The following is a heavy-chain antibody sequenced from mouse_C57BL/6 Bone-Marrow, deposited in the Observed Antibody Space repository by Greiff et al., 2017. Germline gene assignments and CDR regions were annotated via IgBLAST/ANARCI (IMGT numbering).Heavy chain of an antibody. CDR2: IWTGGGT. CDR3: ARYPLYGNFYYWYFDV. D-gene: IGHD2-1*01. Sequence: VKLMESGPGLVAPSQSLSITCTVSGFSLTSYAISWVRQPPGKGLEWLGVIWTGGGTNYNSALKSRLSISTDNSKSQVFLKMNSLQTDDTARYYCARYPLYGNFYYWYFDVWGTGTTVTVSS. J-gene: IGHJ1*03. CDR1: GFSLTSYA. V-gene: IGHV2-9-1*01.